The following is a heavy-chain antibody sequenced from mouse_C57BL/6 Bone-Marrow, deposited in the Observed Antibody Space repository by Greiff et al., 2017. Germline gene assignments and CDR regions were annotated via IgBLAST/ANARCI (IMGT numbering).Heavy chain of an antibody. D-gene: IGHD1-1*01. CDR3: ASPYYYGSSFAWFAY. Sequence: QVQLQQPGAELVKPGASVKLSCKASGYTFTSYWMHWVKQRPGQGLEWIGMIHPNSGSTNYNEKFKSKATLTVDKSSSTAYMQLSSLTSEDFAVYYCASPYYYGSSFAWFAYWGQGTLVTVSA. V-gene: IGHV1-64*01. CDR1: GYTFTSYW. J-gene: IGHJ3*01. CDR2: IHPNSGST.